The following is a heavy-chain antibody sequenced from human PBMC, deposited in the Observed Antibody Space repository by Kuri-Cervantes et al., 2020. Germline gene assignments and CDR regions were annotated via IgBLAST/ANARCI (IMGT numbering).Heavy chain of an antibody. CDR3: ARDVQSGV. V-gene: IGHV3-30*03. Sequence: GESLKISCAASGFTFSSYGMHWVRQAPGKGLEWVAVISYDGSNKYYADSVKGRLTISRDNSKNTLYLQMNSLRAKDTAVYYCARDVQSGVWGQGTTVTVSS. D-gene: IGHD4-11*01. CDR1: GFTFSSYG. J-gene: IGHJ6*02. CDR2: ISYDGSNK.